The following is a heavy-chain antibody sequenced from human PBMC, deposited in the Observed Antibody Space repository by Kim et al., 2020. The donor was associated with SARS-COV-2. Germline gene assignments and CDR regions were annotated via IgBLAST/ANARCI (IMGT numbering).Heavy chain of an antibody. CDR3: ARDAYSDFWSGYSPYWYFDF. D-gene: IGHD3-3*01. CDR1: GGSIRSYY. V-gene: IGHV4-59*13. CDR2: ISHSGST. J-gene: IGHJ2*01. Sequence: GSLRLSCIVSGGSIRSYYWSWIRQPPGKGLEWMGYISHSGSTHYNPSLKSRVTMSVVMSRNQFSLNLTSVTAADTAVYYCARDAYSDFWSGYSPYWYFDFWGRGTLVTVSS.